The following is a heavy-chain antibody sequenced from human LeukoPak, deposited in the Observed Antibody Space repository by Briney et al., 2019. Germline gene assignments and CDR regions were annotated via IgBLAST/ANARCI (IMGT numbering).Heavy chain of an antibody. CDR3: ARDRVGDYGSDY. D-gene: IGHD4-17*01. J-gene: IGHJ4*02. CDR1: GGSISSSSYY. CDR2: IYYSGST. V-gene: IGHV4-39*07. Sequence: SETLSLTCTVSGGSISSSSYYWGWIRQPPGKGLEWIGSIYYSGSTYYNPSLKSRVTISVDTSKNQFSLKLSSVTAADTAVYYCARDRVGDYGSDYWGQGTLVTVSS.